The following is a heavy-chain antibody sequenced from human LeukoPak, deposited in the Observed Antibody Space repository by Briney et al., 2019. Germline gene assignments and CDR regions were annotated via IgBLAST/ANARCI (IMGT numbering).Heavy chain of an antibody. D-gene: IGHD2-2*01. CDR2: IYSGGST. CDR1: GFTVSSNY. J-gene: IGHJ4*02. CDR3: ARDGFVAGYATDY. Sequence: QPGGSLRLSCAASGFTVSSNYMSWVRQAPGKGLEWVSVIYSGGSTYYADSVKGRFTISRDNSKNTLYLQMNSLRAEDTAVYYCARDGFVAGYATDYWGQGTLVTVSS. V-gene: IGHV3-66*01.